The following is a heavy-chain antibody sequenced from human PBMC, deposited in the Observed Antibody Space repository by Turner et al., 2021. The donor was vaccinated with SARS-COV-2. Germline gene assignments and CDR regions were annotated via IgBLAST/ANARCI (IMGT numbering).Heavy chain of an antibody. CDR3: ARDPNAGYYYMDV. J-gene: IGHJ6*03. CDR1: GFTLSSSG. CDR2: IWYDGSNK. Sequence: QVQLVESGGGVVQPGRSLRLSCAASGFTLSSSGMHWVRQAPVKGVEWVAVIWYDGSNKYYADSVKGRFTISRDNSKNTLYLQMNSLRAEDTAVDYCARDPNAGYYYMDVWGKGTTVTVSS. D-gene: IGHD2-8*01. V-gene: IGHV3-33*01.